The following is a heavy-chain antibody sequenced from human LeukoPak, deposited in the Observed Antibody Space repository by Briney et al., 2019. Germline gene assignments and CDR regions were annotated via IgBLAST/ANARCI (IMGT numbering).Heavy chain of an antibody. CDR2: INPTGGST. CDR1: GYTFPSYF. CDR3: AILYSSSWYSSGWNYYYYGMDV. Sequence: ASVKVSCKASGYTFPSYFMHWVRQAPGQGLEWMGIINPTGGSTTYAQKFQGRVTMTRDTSTSTVYMELSSLRSDDTAVYYCAILYSSSWYSSGWNYYYYGMDVWGQGTTVTVSS. J-gene: IGHJ6*02. D-gene: IGHD6-13*01. V-gene: IGHV1-46*01.